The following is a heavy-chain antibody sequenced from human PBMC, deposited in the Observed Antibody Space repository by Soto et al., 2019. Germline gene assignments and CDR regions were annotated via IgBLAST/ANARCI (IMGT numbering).Heavy chain of an antibody. CDR3: ARVAVRIAARPYYYYGMDV. CDR1: GGTFSSYA. D-gene: IGHD6-6*01. J-gene: IGHJ6*02. V-gene: IGHV1-69*12. CDR2: IIPIFGTA. Sequence: QVQLVQSGAEVKKPGSSVKVSCKASGGTFSSYAISWVRQAPGQGLEWMGGIIPIFGTANYAQKFQGRVTITADESTSTAYMELSSLRSEDTAVYYCARVAVRIAARPYYYYGMDVWGQGTTVTVSS.